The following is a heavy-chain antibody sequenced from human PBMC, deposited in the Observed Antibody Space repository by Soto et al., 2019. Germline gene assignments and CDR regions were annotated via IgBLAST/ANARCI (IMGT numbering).Heavy chain of an antibody. CDR1: GLTFSSYT. CDR3: ARGSHSTTWYGGQFDY. V-gene: IGHV3-21*01. J-gene: IGHJ4*02. CDR2: VSSSSTYI. Sequence: LRLSCAASGLTFSSYTMNWVRQAPGKGLEWVSSVSSSSTYIYYADSVKGRFTISRDNAKNSLYLQMNSLRAEDTAIYYCARGSHSTTWYGGQFDYWGQGTLVTVSS. D-gene: IGHD6-13*01.